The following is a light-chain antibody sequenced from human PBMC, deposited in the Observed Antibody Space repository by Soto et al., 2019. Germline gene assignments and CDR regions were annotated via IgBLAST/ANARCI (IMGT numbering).Light chain of an antibody. CDR2: KAS. V-gene: IGKV1-5*03. J-gene: IGKJ1*01. Sequence: DIQMTQSPSTLSASVGDRVTITCRASQSISSWLAWYQQKPGGAPNLPIYKASSLESGVPSRFSGSGSGTEFTLTISSLQPDDFATYYCHQYSNYWSFGQGTKVEIK. CDR3: HQYSNYWS. CDR1: QSISSW.